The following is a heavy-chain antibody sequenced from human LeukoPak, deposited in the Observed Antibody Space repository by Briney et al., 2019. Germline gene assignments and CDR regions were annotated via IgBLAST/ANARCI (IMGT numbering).Heavy chain of an antibody. CDR3: AGVLRVEMVVNY. CDR2: MHSSGNT. CDR1: GGSISSFY. J-gene: IGHJ4*02. Sequence: SETLSLTCTVSGGSISSFYWGWIRQPPGKGLEWIGHMHSSGNTNYNPSLKSRITILVDTSKNQFSLKLSSVTAADTAIYWCAGVLRVEMVVNYWGQGTLVTVSS. V-gene: IGHV4-59*01. D-gene: IGHD3-22*01.